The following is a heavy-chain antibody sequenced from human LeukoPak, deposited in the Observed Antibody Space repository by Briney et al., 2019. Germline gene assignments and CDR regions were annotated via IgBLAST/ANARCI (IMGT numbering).Heavy chain of an antibody. D-gene: IGHD6-6*01. J-gene: IGHJ6*02. CDR1: GYTFTSYG. CDR3: ARVGGYSRSSDNYYYGMDV. Sequence: ASVKVSCKSSGYTFTSYGISWVRQAPGQGLEWMGWISAYNGNTNYAQKLQGRVTMTTDTSTSTAYMELRSLRSDDTAVYYCARVGGYSRSSDNYYYGMDVWGQGTTVTVSS. CDR2: ISAYNGNT. V-gene: IGHV1-18*01.